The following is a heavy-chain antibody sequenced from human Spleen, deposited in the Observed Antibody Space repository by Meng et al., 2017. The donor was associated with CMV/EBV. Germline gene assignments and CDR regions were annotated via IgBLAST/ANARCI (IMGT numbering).Heavy chain of an antibody. CDR1: SFSGYY. V-gene: IGHV4-34*01. D-gene: IGHD3-22*01. CDR2: INHSGRT. J-gene: IGHJ5*02. Sequence: SFSGYYWSEIRQPPGKGLEWIGEINHSGRTNYNPSLKSRVTISVDTSKNQFSLKLSSVTAADTAVYYCARGKTYYYDSSGSPGWFDPWGQGTLVTVSS. CDR3: ARGKTYYYDSSGSPGWFDP.